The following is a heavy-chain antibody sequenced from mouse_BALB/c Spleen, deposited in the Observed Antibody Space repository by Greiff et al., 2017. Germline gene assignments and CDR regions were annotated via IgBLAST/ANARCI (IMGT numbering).Heavy chain of an antibody. V-gene: IGHV1-5*01. CDR2: IYPGNSDT. CDR1: GYTFTSYW. J-gene: IGHJ2*01. Sequence: DVQLQESGTVLARPGASVKMSCKASGYTFTSYWMHWVKQRPGQGLEWIGAIYPGNSDTSYNQKFKGKAKLTAVTSTSTAYMELSSLTNEDSAVYYCTHYGNYEGDYWGQGTTLTVSS. D-gene: IGHD2-1*01. CDR3: THYGNYEGDY.